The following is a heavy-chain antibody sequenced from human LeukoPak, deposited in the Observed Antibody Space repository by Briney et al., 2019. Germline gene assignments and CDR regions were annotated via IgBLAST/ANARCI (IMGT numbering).Heavy chain of an antibody. CDR1: GGSISSSNW. Sequence: PSETLSLICAVSGGSISSSNWWSWVRQPPGKGLEWIGEIYHSGSTNYNPSLKSRVTISVDKSKNQFSLKLSSVTAADTAVYYCARVGYDILTGYHLFDYWGQGTLVTVSS. CDR3: ARVGYDILTGYHLFDY. D-gene: IGHD3-9*01. V-gene: IGHV4-4*02. CDR2: IYHSGST. J-gene: IGHJ4*02.